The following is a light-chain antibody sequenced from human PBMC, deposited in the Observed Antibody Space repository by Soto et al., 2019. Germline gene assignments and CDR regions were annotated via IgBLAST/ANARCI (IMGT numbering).Light chain of an antibody. CDR2: AAS. V-gene: IGKV1-6*01. CDR1: QGISTY. J-gene: IGKJ1*01. Sequence: AIQLTQSPSSLSASVRDRVTITCRASQGISTYLAWYQQKPGKAPKLLIYAASTLQSGVPSRFSGSGSGTDFTLAISSLQPEDSATYYCLQDINYPWTFGQGTKVDI. CDR3: LQDINYPWT.